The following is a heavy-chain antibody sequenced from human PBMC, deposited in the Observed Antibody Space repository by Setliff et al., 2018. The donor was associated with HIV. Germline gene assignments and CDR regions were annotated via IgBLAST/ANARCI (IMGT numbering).Heavy chain of an antibody. J-gene: IGHJ4*02. Sequence: SETLSLTCTVSGGSISSFYWTWIRQPPGKGLEWIGEINRGGSTNYNPSLKSRVTISLDTSKRQFSLKLSSVTAADTAVYYCARALGYYYDSSGYVDYWGQGTLVTVYS. D-gene: IGHD3-22*01. V-gene: IGHV4-34*01. CDR1: GGSISSFY. CDR3: ARALGYYYDSSGYVDY. CDR2: INRGGST.